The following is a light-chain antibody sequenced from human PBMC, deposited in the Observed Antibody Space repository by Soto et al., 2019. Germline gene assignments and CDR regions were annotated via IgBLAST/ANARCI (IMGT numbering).Light chain of an antibody. CDR3: KTWGAGIVV. Sequence: QLVLTQSPSASASLGASVKLTCTLSSGHSSYTIAWHQQQPEKGPRYLMKLNTDGSHSRGDGIPDRFSGSRSGAERYLTISSLQSEDEADYYCKTWGAGIVVFGGGTKLTVL. J-gene: IGLJ2*01. CDR1: SGHSSYT. CDR2: LNTDGSH. V-gene: IGLV4-69*01.